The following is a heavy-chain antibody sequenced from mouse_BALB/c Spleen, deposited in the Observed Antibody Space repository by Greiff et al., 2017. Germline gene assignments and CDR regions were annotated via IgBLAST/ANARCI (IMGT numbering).Heavy chain of an antibody. V-gene: IGHV1-14*01. CDR2: INPYNDGT. CDR1: GYTFTGYV. D-gene: IGHD2-3*01. Sequence: VQLKESGPELVKPGASVKMSCKASGYTFTGYVMHWVKQKPGQGLEWIGYINPYNDGTKYNEKFKGKATLTSDKSSSTAYMELSSLTSEDSAVYYCARYGGYHWYFDVWGAGTTVTVSS. J-gene: IGHJ1*01. CDR3: ARYGGYHWYFDV.